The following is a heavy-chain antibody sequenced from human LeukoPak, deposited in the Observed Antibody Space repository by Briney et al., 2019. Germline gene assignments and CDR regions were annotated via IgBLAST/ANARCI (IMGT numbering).Heavy chain of an antibody. CDR3: ARGIVADAFDI. V-gene: IGHV5-51*01. CDR2: IYPGDSDT. Sequence: GESLKISCKGSGYSFTSYWIGWVRPMPGKGLAWMGIIYPGDSDTRYSPSFQGQVSISADKSISTAYLQWSSLKASDTAMYYCARGIVADAFDIWGQGTMVTVSS. J-gene: IGHJ3*02. D-gene: IGHD3-22*01. CDR1: GYSFTSYW.